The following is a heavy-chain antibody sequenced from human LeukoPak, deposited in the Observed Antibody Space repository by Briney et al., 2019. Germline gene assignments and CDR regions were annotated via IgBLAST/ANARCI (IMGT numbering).Heavy chain of an antibody. Sequence: PGGSLRLSCVGSAFTFNSYEVNWVRQAPGKGLEWVSYISSSGYTTNYADSVKGRFTISRDKANNSLSLQMHSLRAEDTAPYYCAILSTTWAAGEDYWGQGTLVTVSS. CDR2: ISSSGYTT. V-gene: IGHV3-48*03. J-gene: IGHJ4*02. CDR1: AFTFNSYE. D-gene: IGHD3-9*01. CDR3: AILSTTWAAGEDY.